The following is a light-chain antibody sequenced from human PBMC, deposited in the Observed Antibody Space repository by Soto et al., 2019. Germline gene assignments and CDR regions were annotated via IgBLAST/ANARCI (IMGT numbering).Light chain of an antibody. CDR3: CSYTGRDVI. CDR1: SSDVGGYNY. Sequence: QSALTQPRSVSGSPGQSVTISCTGTSSDVGGYNYVSWYQQHPDKAPKLMIYAVNKRPSGVPDRFSGSKSGNTASLTISGLQAEDEADYYCCSYTGRDVIFGGGTTLTVL. V-gene: IGLV2-11*01. CDR2: AVN. J-gene: IGLJ2*01.